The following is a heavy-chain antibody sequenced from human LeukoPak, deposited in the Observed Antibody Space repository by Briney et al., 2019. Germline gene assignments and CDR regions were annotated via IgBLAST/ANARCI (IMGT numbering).Heavy chain of an antibody. D-gene: IGHD3-22*01. J-gene: IGHJ4*02. CDR2: ISGSGGST. V-gene: IGHV3-23*01. CDR1: GFTFSSYA. CDR3: ARDLMIVMVEEEGSADY. Sequence: PGGSLRLSCAASGFTFSSYAMSWVRQAPGKGLEWVSAISGSGGSTYYADSVKGRFTISRDNSKNTLYLQMNSLRAEDTAVYYCARDLMIVMVEEEGSADYWGQGTLVTVSS.